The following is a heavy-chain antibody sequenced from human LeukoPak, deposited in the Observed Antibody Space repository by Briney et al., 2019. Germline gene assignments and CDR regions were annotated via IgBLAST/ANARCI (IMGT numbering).Heavy chain of an antibody. CDR1: GFTFSSYA. V-gene: IGHV3-23*01. D-gene: IGHD3-10*01. Sequence: GGSLRLSCAASGFTFSSYAMSWVRQAPGKGLEWVSAISGSGGSTYYADSVKGRFTISRDNSKNTLYLQMNSLRAEDTAVYYCARDRQVRYYGSGSFDAFDIWGQGTMVTVSS. CDR2: ISGSGGST. CDR3: ARDRQVRYYGSGSFDAFDI. J-gene: IGHJ3*02.